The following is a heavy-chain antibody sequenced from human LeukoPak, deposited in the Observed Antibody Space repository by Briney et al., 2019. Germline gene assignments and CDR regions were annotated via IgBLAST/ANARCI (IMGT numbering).Heavy chain of an antibody. CDR2: IKQDGSEK. CDR1: GFTFSSYW. V-gene: IGHV3-7*01. Sequence: GGSLRLSCAASGFTFSSYWMSWVRQAPGKGLEWVANIKQDGSEKYYVDSVKGRFTISRDNAKNSLYLQMNSLRAEDTAVYYCAETPILSGSYYAADYWGQGTLVTVSS. D-gene: IGHD1-26*01. CDR3: AETPILSGSYYAADY. J-gene: IGHJ4*02.